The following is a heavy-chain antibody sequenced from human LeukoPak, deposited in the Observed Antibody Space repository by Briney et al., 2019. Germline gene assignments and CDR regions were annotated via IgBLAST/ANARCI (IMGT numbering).Heavy chain of an antibody. J-gene: IGHJ5*01. V-gene: IGHV4-34*01. CDR3: ARRPRGVIIRAWFDS. Sequence: SETLSLTCAVYDGSFSGYYCSWIRQPPGKGLEWIGEINHSGSANYNPSFKTRVTILLETSKKQFSLNLRSVTAADTAVYDCARRPRGVIIRAWFDSWGQGTLVTVSS. CDR1: DGSFSGYY. CDR2: INHSGSA. D-gene: IGHD3-10*01.